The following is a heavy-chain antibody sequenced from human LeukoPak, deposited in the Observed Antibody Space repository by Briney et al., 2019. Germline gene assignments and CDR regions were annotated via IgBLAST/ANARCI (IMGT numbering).Heavy chain of an antibody. J-gene: IGHJ6*03. D-gene: IGHD4-11*01. CDR2: IYYSGST. CDR3: ASSAPTVTALDYYYYMDV. V-gene: IGHV4-59*01. CDR1: GGSISSYY. Sequence: SETLSLTCTVSGGSISSYYWSWIRQPPGKGLEWIGYIYYSGSTNYNPSLKSRVTISVDTSKNQFSLKLSSVTAADTAVYYCASSAPTVTALDYYYYMDVWGNGTTVTVSS.